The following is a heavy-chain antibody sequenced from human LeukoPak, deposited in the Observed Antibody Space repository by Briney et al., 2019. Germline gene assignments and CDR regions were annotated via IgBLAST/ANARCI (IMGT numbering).Heavy chain of an antibody. J-gene: IGHJ3*02. Sequence: PSETLSLTCAVYGGSFSGYYWSWIRQPPGKGLEWIGEINHSGSTNYNPSPKSRVTISVDTSKNQFSLKLSSVTAADTAVYYCARHCSSTSCLYAFDIWGQGTMVTVSS. CDR1: GGSFSGYY. CDR3: ARHCSSTSCLYAFDI. V-gene: IGHV4-34*01. D-gene: IGHD2-2*01. CDR2: INHSGST.